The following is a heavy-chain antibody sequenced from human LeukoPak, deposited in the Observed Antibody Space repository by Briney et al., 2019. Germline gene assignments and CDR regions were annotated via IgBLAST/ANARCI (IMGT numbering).Heavy chain of an antibody. V-gene: IGHV3-30*02. CDR3: AKVDNRYRSHTDY. D-gene: IGHD1-1*01. J-gene: IGHJ4*02. CDR1: GFTFSNYG. CDR2: IRDDGSNR. Sequence: PGGSLRLSCAASGFTFSNYGLDWLRKAPGQGLEWVAFIRDDGSNRYYADSVKGRFTISRDNSQNTLYLQMNSLRAEDTAVYYWAKVDNRYRSHTDYSGQGTLVTVSS.